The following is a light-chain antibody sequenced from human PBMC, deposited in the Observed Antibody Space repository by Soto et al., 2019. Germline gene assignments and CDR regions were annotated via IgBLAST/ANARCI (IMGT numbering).Light chain of an antibody. Sequence: QSALAQPASVSGSFGQSITISCSGPNTDLGVYGYVSWYQHQPGKAPKLLIYDVNNRPPGISDRFSSSKSGDTASLTISGLQAEDEADYFCFSKISGFVYGFGTGTKVTVL. CDR1: NTDLGVYGY. J-gene: IGLJ1*01. CDR3: FSKISGFVYG. V-gene: IGLV2-14*01. CDR2: DVN.